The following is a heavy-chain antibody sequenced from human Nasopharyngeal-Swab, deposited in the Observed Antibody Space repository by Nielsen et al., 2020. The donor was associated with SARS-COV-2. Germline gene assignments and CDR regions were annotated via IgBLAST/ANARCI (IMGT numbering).Heavy chain of an antibody. D-gene: IGHD1-26*01. CDR3: ARDGMGGYPLYPFDS. CDR1: GFTFSSYG. V-gene: IGHV3-33*05. J-gene: IGHJ4*02. CDR2: ISYDGSNK. Sequence: GGSLRLSCAASGFTFSSYGMHWVRQAPGKGLEWVAVISYDGSNKYYADSVKGRFTISRDNSKNTLYLQMNSLRAEDTAVYYCARDGMGGYPLYPFDSWGQGTLVTVSS.